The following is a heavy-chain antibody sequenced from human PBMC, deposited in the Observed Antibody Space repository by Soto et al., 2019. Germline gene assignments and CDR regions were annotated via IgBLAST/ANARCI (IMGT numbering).Heavy chain of an antibody. CDR3: ARSVEGHFDY. CDR1: GFKFSIYS. J-gene: IGHJ4*02. Sequence: EVQLVESGGALVQPGGSLRLSCAASGFKFSIYSMNWVRQAPGKGLEWSAYITSDTKTIKYGESVKGRFTISRDNAKNSVYLQMNSLSDDDTAVYYCARSVEGHFDYWGQGTVVTVSS. CDR2: ITSDTKTI. D-gene: IGHD6-19*01. V-gene: IGHV3-48*02.